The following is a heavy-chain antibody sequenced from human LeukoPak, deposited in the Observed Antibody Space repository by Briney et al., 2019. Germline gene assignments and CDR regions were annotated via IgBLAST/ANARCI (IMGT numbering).Heavy chain of an antibody. CDR1: GFTFSSYT. D-gene: IGHD6-13*01. Sequence: PGGSLRLSCKASGFTFSSYTMNWVRQAPGKGLEWVSSISSSGSTIYYADSVKGRFTISRDNAKNSLYLQMNSLRAEDTAVYYCARFNGQAAAGTGYYYGMDVWGQGTTVTVSS. J-gene: IGHJ6*02. V-gene: IGHV3-21*04. CDR2: ISSSGSTI. CDR3: ARFNGQAAAGTGYYYGMDV.